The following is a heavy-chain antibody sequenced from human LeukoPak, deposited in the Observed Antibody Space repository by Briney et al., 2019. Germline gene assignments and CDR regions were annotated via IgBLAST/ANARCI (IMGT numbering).Heavy chain of an antibody. CDR1: GGSISSGGYS. Sequence: SETLSLTCAVSGGSISSGGYSWSWIRQAPGKGLEWIGYIYHSGSTYYNPSLKSRVTISVDRSKNQFSLKLSSVTAADTAVYYCARVQTRGDILTGDAFDIWGQGTMVTVSS. J-gene: IGHJ3*02. CDR3: ARVQTRGDILTGDAFDI. D-gene: IGHD3-9*01. CDR2: IYHSGST. V-gene: IGHV4-30-2*01.